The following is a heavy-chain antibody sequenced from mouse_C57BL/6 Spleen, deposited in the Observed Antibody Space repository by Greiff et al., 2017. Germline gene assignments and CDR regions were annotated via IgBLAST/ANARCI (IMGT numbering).Heavy chain of an antibody. CDR3: TREGYYVGAMDY. CDR2: ISSGGDYN. D-gene: IGHD2-3*01. J-gene: IGHJ4*01. Sequence: EVQRLESGAGLVKPGGSLKLSCAASGFTFSSYAMSWVRQTPEKRLEWVAYISSGGDYNYYADTLKGRFTISRDNARNTLYLRMSSLKSEDTAMYYCTREGYYVGAMDYWGQGTSVTVSS. CDR1: GFTFSSYA. V-gene: IGHV5-9-1*02.